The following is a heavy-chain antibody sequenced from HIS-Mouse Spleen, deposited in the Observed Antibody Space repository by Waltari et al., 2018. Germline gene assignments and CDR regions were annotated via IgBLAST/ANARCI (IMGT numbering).Heavy chain of an antibody. V-gene: IGHV4-39*07. D-gene: IGHD6-13*01. CDR2: SYYSGAT. Sequence: QLQLQESGPGLVKPSETLSLTCTVSGGSISSSSCYWGWIRQPPGKGLEWIGSSYYSGATTYNPSLKSRVTISVDTSKNQFSLKLSSVTAADTAVYYCAREIPYSSSWYDWYFDLWGRGTLVTVSS. J-gene: IGHJ2*01. CDR1: GGSISSSSCY. CDR3: AREIPYSSSWYDWYFDL.